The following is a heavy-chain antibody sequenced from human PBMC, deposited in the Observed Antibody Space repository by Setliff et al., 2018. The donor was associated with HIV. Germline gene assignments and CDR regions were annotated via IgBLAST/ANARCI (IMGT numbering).Heavy chain of an antibody. Sequence: SETLSLTCTIFGGSFSNYRWSWIRQPAGRGLEWIGRIYRSGTTDYKPFLKSRVSMSLDTSRNQFSLKLTSVTAEDTAVYYCARGRHYSGLGSYGPWGPGILVTVSS. J-gene: IGHJ5*02. CDR1: GGSFSNYR. V-gene: IGHV4-4*07. CDR2: IYRSGTT. D-gene: IGHD3-10*01. CDR3: ARGRHYSGLGSYGP.